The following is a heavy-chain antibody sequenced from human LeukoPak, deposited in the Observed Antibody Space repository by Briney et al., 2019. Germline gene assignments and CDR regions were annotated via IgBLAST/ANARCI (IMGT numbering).Heavy chain of an antibody. CDR3: ARDRGGSYFDAFDI. CDR1: GGSISSGGYY. D-gene: IGHD1-26*01. J-gene: IGHJ3*02. CDR2: IYYSGST. Sequence: SETLSLTCTVSGGSISSGGYYWSWIRQHPGKGLEWIGYIYYSGSTYYNPSLKSRVTISVDTSKSQFSLKLSSVTAADTAVYYCARDRGGSYFDAFDIWGQGTMVTVSS. V-gene: IGHV4-31*03.